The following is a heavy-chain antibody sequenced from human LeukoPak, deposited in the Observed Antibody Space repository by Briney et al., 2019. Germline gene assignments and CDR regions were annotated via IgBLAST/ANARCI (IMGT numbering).Heavy chain of an antibody. V-gene: IGHV4-4*02. CDR2: IYHSGST. J-gene: IGHJ4*02. D-gene: IGHD3-3*01. CDR1: GGSISSSNW. Sequence: SGTLSLTCAVSGGSISSSNWWSWVRQLPGKGLEWIGEIYHSGSTNYNPSLKSRVTISVDKSKNQFSLKLSSVTAADTAVYYCAGHYDFWSGYYDNWGQGTLVTVSS. CDR3: AGHYDFWSGYYDN.